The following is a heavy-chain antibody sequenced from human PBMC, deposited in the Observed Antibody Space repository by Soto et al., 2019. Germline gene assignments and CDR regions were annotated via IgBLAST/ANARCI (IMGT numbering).Heavy chain of an antibody. CDR2: IYPGDSDT. CDR1: GYSFTSYW. D-gene: IGHD5-12*01. Sequence: GESLKISCKGSGYSFTSYWIGWVRQMPGKGLEWMGIIYPGDSDTRYSPSFQGQVTISADKSISTAYLQWSSLKASDTAMYYCARSVEMATRYYYYGLDVWGQGTTVSVSS. V-gene: IGHV5-51*01. J-gene: IGHJ6*02. CDR3: ARSVEMATRYYYYGLDV.